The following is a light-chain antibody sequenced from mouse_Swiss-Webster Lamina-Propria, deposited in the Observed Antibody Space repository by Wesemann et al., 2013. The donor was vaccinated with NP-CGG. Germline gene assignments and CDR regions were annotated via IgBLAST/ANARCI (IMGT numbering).Light chain of an antibody. CDR3: QQRSSYPLT. Sequence: QSPAIMSASPGEKVTLTCSASSSVSSSYLYWYQQKPGSSPKLWIYSTSNLASGVPARFSGSGSGTSYSLTISRMEAEDAATYYCQQRSSYPLTFGAGTKLELK. J-gene: IGKJ5*01. CDR2: STS. CDR1: SSVSSSY. V-gene: IGKV4-79*01.